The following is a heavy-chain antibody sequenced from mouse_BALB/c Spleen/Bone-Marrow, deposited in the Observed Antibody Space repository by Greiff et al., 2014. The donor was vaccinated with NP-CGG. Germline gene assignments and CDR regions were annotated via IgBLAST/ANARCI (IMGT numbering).Heavy chain of an antibody. V-gene: IGHV1-82*01. D-gene: IGHD1-1*01. J-gene: IGHJ4*01. Sequence: QVQLKQSGPELVKPGASVKISCKASGYAFSNSWMNWVKQRPGQGLEWIGRIYPGDGDTNYNGEFKGKATLTADKSSSTAYMQLSSLTSVDSAVYFCARSAYYGTNYGAMDYWGQGTSVTVSS. CDR3: ARSAYYGTNYGAMDY. CDR2: IYPGDGDT. CDR1: GYAFSNSW.